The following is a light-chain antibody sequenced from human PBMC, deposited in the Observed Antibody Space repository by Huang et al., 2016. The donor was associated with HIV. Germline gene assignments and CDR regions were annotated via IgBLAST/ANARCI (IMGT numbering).Light chain of an antibody. J-gene: IGKJ3*01. Sequence: DIQMTQSPSSLSASVGDRVTITCRASQDIDTYLNWYQQRPGKAPKLLIYNTGKLQSGVPSRFNGTGSGTDFALTITNLQPGDVATYFCQQSYTFTFTFGPGTAVNI. CDR1: QDIDTY. CDR3: QQSYTFTFT. CDR2: NTG. V-gene: IGKV1-39*01.